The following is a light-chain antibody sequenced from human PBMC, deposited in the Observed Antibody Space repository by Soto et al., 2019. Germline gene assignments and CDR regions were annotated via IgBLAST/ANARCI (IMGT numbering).Light chain of an antibody. CDR3: QQYNNWPNT. J-gene: IGKJ2*01. V-gene: IGKV3-15*01. CDR2: GAS. Sequence: EIVMTQSPATLSVSPGERATLSCRASQSVSSNLAWYKQKPGQAPRLLIYGASTRATGIPARFSGSGSGTEFTLTISSLQSEDFAVYYCQQYNNWPNTFGQGTKLEIK. CDR1: QSVSSN.